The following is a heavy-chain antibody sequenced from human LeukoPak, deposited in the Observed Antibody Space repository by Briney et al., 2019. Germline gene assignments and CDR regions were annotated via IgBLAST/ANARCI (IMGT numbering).Heavy chain of an antibody. CDR1: GFTFSSHW. CDR2: INQDGSEK. CDR3: ARDGADSGLYFDY. Sequence: GGSLRLSCAASGFTFSSHWMSWVRQAPGKGLELVAHINQDGSEKSYVDSVKGRFTISRDNAKNSLYLQMNSLRAEDTAFYYCARDGADSGLYFDYWGQGTLVTVSS. D-gene: IGHD4/OR15-4a*01. V-gene: IGHV3-7*01. J-gene: IGHJ4*02.